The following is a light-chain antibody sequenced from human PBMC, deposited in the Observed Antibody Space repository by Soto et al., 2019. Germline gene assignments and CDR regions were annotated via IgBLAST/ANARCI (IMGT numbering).Light chain of an antibody. CDR2: EDN. J-gene: IGLJ3*02. CDR1: SGSIASNY. CDR3: QSYHSSNVV. Sequence: NFMLTQPHSVSESPGKTVTISCTRSSGSIASNYEQWYQQRPGSAPTTVIYEDNQRPSGVPDRFSGSIDSSSNSASLTISRLKTEDEADYYCQSYHSSNVVFGGGTKLTVL. V-gene: IGLV6-57*04.